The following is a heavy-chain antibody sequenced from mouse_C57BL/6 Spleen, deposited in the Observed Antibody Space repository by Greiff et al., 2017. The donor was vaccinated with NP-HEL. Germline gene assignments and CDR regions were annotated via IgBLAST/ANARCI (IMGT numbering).Heavy chain of an antibody. V-gene: IGHV2-5*01. D-gene: IGHD1-2*01. J-gene: IGHJ4*01. CDR1: GFSLTSYG. CDR2: IWRGGST. CDR3: AKNEAAFYYYAMDY. Sequence: VQLVESGPGLVQPSQSLSITCTVSGFSLTSYGVHWVRQSPGKGLEWLGVIWRGGSTDYNAAFMSRLSITKDNSKSQVFFKMNSLQADDTAIYYCAKNEAAFYYYAMDYWGQGTSVTVSS.